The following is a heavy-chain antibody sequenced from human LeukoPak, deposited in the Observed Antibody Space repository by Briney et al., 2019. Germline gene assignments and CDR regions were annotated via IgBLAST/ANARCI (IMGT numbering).Heavy chain of an antibody. Sequence: GASVKVSCKASGDTFSGYYIHWVRQAPGQGLEWMGRINPNSGDTKYAQKFQDRVTMTSDTSISTAYMEMSRLRYDDTAVYYCARPYFQWELRYWGPGTLVTVSS. CDR3: ARPYFQWELRY. D-gene: IGHD1-26*01. CDR1: GDTFSGYY. J-gene: IGHJ4*02. CDR2: INPNSGDT. V-gene: IGHV1-2*06.